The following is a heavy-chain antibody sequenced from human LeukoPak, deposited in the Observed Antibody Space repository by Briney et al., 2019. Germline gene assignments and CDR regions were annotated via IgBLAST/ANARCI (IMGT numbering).Heavy chain of an antibody. CDR3: AKDGWIQLWFPHSY. CDR1: GFTVSSNY. V-gene: IGHV3-53*01. Sequence: GGSLRLSCAASGFTVSSNYMSWVRQAPGKGLEWVSVIYSGGSTYYADSVKGRFTISRDNSKNTLYLQMNSLRAEDTAVYYCAKDGWIQLWFPHSYWGQGTLVTVSS. CDR2: IYSGGST. D-gene: IGHD5-18*01. J-gene: IGHJ4*02.